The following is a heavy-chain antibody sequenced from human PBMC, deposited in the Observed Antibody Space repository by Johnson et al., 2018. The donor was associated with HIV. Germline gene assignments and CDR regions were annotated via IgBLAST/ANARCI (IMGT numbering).Heavy chain of an antibody. D-gene: IGHD1-26*01. CDR1: GFTFNDYA. CDR2: ISWNSDSI. CDR3: AKVVGQDGFDI. V-gene: IGHV3-9*01. J-gene: IGHJ3*02. Sequence: VQLVESGGDLVQPGRSLRLSCAASGFTFNDYAMHWVRQAPGKGLEWLSGISWNSDSIGFADSVKGRFTISRDNARNSVYLQMNSMRAEDTALYYWAKVVGQDGFDIWGQGTMVTVSS.